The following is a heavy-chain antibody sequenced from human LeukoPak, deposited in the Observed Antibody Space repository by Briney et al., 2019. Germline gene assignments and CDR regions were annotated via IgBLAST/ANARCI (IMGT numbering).Heavy chain of an antibody. J-gene: IGHJ4*02. D-gene: IGHD6-13*01. CDR2: NNPSGGST. Sequence: ASVKVSCKASGYTFTSYYMHWVRQAPGQGLEWMGINNPSGGSTSYAQKFQGRVTMTRDMSTSAVYMELSSLRSEDTAVYYCARVAPRYSSSWKIFDYWGQGTLVTVSS. CDR3: ARVAPRYSSSWKIFDY. V-gene: IGHV1-46*01. CDR1: GYTFTSYY.